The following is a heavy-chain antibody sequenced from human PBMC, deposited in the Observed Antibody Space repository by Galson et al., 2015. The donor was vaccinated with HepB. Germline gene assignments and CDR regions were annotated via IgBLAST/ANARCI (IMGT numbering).Heavy chain of an antibody. J-gene: IGHJ5*02. CDR1: GFTFSSYA. V-gene: IGHV3-23*01. Sequence: SLRLSCAASGFTFSSYAMSWVRQAPGKGLEWVSAISGSGGSTYYADSVKGRFTISRDNSKNTLYLQMNSLRAEDTAVYYCAKVRRGPAAMLRWGSWFDPWGQGTLVTVSS. CDR3: AKVRRGPAAMLRWGSWFDP. CDR2: ISGSGGST. D-gene: IGHD2-2*01.